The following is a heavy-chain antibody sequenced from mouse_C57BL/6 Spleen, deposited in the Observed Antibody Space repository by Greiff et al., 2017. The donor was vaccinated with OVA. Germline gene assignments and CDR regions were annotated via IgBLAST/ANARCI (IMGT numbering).Heavy chain of an antibody. V-gene: IGHV5-6*02. Sequence: EVMLVESGGDLVKPGGSLKLSCAASVFTFSSYGMSWVRQTPDKRLEWVATISSGGSYTYYPDSVKGRFTISRDNAKNTLYLQMSSLKSEDTAMYYCARSLTGSFAYWGQGTLVTVSA. J-gene: IGHJ3*01. CDR1: VFTFSSYG. CDR3: ARSLTGSFAY. D-gene: IGHD4-1*01. CDR2: ISSGGSYT.